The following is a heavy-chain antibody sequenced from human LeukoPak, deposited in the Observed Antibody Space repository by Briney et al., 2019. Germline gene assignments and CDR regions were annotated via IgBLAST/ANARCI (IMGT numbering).Heavy chain of an antibody. Sequence: PSETLSLTCTVSGGSISSSSYYWGWIRQPPGKGPEWIGSIYYSGSTYYNPSLKSRVTISVDTSKNQFSLKLSSVTAADTAVYYCARLGSSWQFDYWGQGTLVTVSS. J-gene: IGHJ4*02. CDR1: GGSISSSSYY. D-gene: IGHD6-13*01. V-gene: IGHV4-39*01. CDR3: ARLGSSWQFDY. CDR2: IYYSGST.